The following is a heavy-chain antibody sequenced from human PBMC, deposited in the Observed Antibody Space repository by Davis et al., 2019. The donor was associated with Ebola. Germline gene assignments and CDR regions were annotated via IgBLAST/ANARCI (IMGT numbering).Heavy chain of an antibody. J-gene: IGHJ5*02. CDR1: GGSFSGYY. Sequence: SETLSLTCAVYGGSFSGYYWSWIRQPPGKGLEWIGYIYYSGSTNYNPSLKSRVTISVDTSKNQFSLKLSSVTAADTAVYYCARGSMISWFDPWGQGTLVTVSS. V-gene: IGHV4-59*12. CDR2: IYYSGST. D-gene: IGHD3-22*01. CDR3: ARGSMISWFDP.